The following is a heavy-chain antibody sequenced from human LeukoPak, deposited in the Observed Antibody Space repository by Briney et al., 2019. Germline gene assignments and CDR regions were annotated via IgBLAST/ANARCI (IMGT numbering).Heavy chain of an antibody. CDR2: INHSGST. V-gene: IGHV4-34*01. CDR1: GGSFSGYY. Sequence: SETLSLTCAVYGGSFSGYYWSWIRQPPGKGLEWIGEINHSGSTNYNPSLKSRVTISVDTSKNQFSLKLSSVTAADTAVYYCARCRARSGSSWYTGWFDPWGQGTLVTVSS. D-gene: IGHD6-13*01. CDR3: ARCRARSGSSWYTGWFDP. J-gene: IGHJ5*02.